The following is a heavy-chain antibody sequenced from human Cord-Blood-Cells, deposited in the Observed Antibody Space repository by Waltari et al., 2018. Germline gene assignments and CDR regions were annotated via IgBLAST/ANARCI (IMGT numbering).Heavy chain of an antibody. CDR1: GYTFTSYD. Sequence: QVQLVQSGAEVKKPGASVKVSCKASGYTFTSYDINWVRQATGQGLEWMGGMNPNRVNTGYAQKCQGRVTITRNTSISTAYMELSSLRSEDSAVYYCSRGRSGSSNWFDPWGQGTLVTVSS. V-gene: IGHV1-8*03. J-gene: IGHJ5*02. CDR2: MNPNRVNT. D-gene: IGHD6-6*01. CDR3: SRGRSGSSNWFDP.